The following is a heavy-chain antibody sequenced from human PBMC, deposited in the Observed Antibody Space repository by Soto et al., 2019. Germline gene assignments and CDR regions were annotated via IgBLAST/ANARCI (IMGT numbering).Heavy chain of an antibody. V-gene: IGHV5-51*01. CDR3: ARRLGSPTYFDY. CDR2: IYPADSAT. D-gene: IGHD3-10*01. J-gene: IGHJ4*02. Sequence: GESLKISCKASGYSFTYYWIAWVRQMPGKGLEWVGIIYPADSATRYSPSFQGQVTISADKSISTAYLQWSSLKASDTAMYYCARRLGSPTYFDYWGQGTLVTVSS. CDR1: GYSFTYYW.